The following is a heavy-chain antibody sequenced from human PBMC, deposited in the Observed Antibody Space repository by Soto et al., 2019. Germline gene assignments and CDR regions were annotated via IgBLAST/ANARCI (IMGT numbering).Heavy chain of an antibody. CDR2: ISSSSSTI. CDR3: ARDYSSYGPFDY. Sequence: GGSLRLSCAASGFTFSSYSMNWVRQAPVKGLEWVSYISSSSSTIYYADSVKGRFTISRDNAKNSLYLQMNSLRAEDTAVYYCARDYSSYGPFDYRGKGTLVTVSS. D-gene: IGHD5-18*01. CDR1: GFTFSSYS. V-gene: IGHV3-48*01. J-gene: IGHJ4*02.